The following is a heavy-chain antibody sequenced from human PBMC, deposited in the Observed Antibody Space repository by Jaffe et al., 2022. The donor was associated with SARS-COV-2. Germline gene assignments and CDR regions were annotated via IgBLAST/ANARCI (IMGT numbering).Heavy chain of an antibody. Sequence: EVQLVESGGGLVQPGGSLRLSCAASRFTFSSYWMTWVRQAPGKGLEWVANIKQDGSDKYYVDSVKGRFTISRDNAKNSLYLQMNSLKAEDTALYYCARGYCSGGSCPNDAFDIWGQGAMVTVSS. D-gene: IGHD2-15*01. V-gene: IGHV3-7*01. CDR1: RFTFSSYW. J-gene: IGHJ3*02. CDR2: IKQDGSDK. CDR3: ARGYCSGGSCPNDAFDI.